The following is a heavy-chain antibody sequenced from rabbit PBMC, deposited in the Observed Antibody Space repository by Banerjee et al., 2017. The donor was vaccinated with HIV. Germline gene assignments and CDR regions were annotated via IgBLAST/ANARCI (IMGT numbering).Heavy chain of an antibody. V-gene: IGHV1S43*01. J-gene: IGHJ4*01. CDR2: IYTNSGST. D-gene: IGHD4-1*01. Sequence: QEPLKEPGGGLVTPGGNLTLSCKASGFDFSSYAITWVRQAPGKGLELIACIYTNSGSTWYASWVNGRFTISRSTSLNTVDLKMTSLTAADTATYFCARIDSDWDGGINLWGQGTLVTVS. CDR1: GFDFSSYA. CDR3: ARIDSDWDGGINL.